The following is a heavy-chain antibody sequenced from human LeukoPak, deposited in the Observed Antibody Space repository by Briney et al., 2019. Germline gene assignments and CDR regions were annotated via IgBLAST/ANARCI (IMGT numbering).Heavy chain of an antibody. Sequence: SETLSLTCAVYGGFFSGYYWSWIRQPPGKGLEWIGEINHSGSTNYNPSLKSRVTISVDTSKNQFSLKLSSVTAADTAVYYCARGKPGNPRSEWFDPWGQGTLVTVSS. CDR3: ARGKPGNPRSEWFDP. CDR1: GGFFSGYY. J-gene: IGHJ5*02. CDR2: INHSGST. D-gene: IGHD1-14*01. V-gene: IGHV4-34*01.